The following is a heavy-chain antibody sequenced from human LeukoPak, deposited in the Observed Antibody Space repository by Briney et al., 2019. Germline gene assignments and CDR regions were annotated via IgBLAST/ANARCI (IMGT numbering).Heavy chain of an antibody. D-gene: IGHD3-10*01. CDR2: IFWDDDK. Sequence: SGPTLVKPTQTLTLTCTFSGFSLTTGGVSVGWIRQPPGKALEWLALIFWDDDKRYSPSLKSRLTITKDTSKNQVVLTMINMDPVDTATYFCARSYYKNVMDVWGQGTTVTVSS. J-gene: IGHJ6*02. CDR3: ARSYYKNVMDV. V-gene: IGHV2-5*02. CDR1: GFSLTTGGVS.